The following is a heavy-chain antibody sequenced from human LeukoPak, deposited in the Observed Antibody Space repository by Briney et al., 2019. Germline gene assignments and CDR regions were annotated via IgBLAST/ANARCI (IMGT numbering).Heavy chain of an antibody. D-gene: IGHD2-21*02. CDR3: AKCMSATGVCLNFDS. Sequence: GGSLRLSCEASGFTFLNYAMSWVRQAPGKGLQWVSGISGRDDTTYYTDSPEGSTYCTNSAEGRFTISRDNSKNTVYLQIDSLGVEDTAVYYCAKCMSATGVCLNFDSWGQGILVTVSS. J-gene: IGHJ4*02. V-gene: IGHV3-23*01. CDR1: GFTFLNYA. CDR2: ISGRDDTTYYTDSPEGST.